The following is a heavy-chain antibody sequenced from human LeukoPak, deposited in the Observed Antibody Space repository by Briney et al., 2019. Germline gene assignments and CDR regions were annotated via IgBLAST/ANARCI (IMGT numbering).Heavy chain of an antibody. CDR3: ARGRGYCSSTSCLPGWFDP. J-gene: IGHJ5*02. CDR1: GYTFTSYD. D-gene: IGHD2-2*01. CDR2: MNPISGNT. Sequence: ASVKVSCKASGYTFTSYDINWVRQATGQGLEWMGWMNPISGNTGYAQKFQGRVTMTRNTSISTAYMELSSLRSEDTAVYYCARGRGYCSSTSCLPGWFDPWGQGTLVTVSS. V-gene: IGHV1-8*01.